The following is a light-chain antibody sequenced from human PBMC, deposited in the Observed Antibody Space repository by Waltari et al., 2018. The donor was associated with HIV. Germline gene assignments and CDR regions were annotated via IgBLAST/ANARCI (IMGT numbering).Light chain of an antibody. CDR1: QAISTS. V-gene: IGKV1D-13*01. CDR3: QQYKNFPIT. J-gene: IGKJ5*01. CDR2: DAS. Sequence: AILLTQSPSSLSASLEDRVNLPCRASQAISTSLAWYQQKTGSPPKLLISDASALDRGGPSRFSGGGSETHFTLTINGLRAEDFATYYCQQYKNFPITFGQGTRLEIK.